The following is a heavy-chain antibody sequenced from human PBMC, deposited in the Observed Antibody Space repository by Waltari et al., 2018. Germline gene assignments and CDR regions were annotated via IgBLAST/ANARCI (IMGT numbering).Heavy chain of an antibody. J-gene: IGHJ4*02. CDR3: ARGPIVVVPAAHPDY. CDR1: GYTFTGYY. V-gene: IGHV1-2*02. Sequence: QVQLVQSGAEVKKPGASVKVSCKASGYTFTGYYMHWVRQAPGQGLEWMGWINPNSGGTNYAQKFQGRVTMTRDTSISTAYMELSRLRSDDTAVYYCARGPIVVVPAAHPDYWGQGTLVTVSS. D-gene: IGHD2-2*01. CDR2: INPNSGGT.